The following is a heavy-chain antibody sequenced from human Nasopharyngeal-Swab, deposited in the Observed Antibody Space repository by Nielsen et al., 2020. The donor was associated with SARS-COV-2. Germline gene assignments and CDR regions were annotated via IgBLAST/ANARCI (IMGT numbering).Heavy chain of an antibody. V-gene: IGHV4-4*02. Sequence: SETLSLTCAVSGGSISSSNWWSWVRQPPGKGLEWIGEIYHSGSTNYNPSLKSRVTISVDKSKNQFSLKLSSVTAADTAVYYCARVGRYYYDSSGYYDYWGQGTLVTSPQ. D-gene: IGHD3-22*01. J-gene: IGHJ4*02. CDR1: GGSISSSNW. CDR2: IYHSGST. CDR3: ARVGRYYYDSSGYYDY.